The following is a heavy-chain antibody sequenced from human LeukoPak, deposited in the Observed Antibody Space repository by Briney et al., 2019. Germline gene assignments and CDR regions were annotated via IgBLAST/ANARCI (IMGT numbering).Heavy chain of an antibody. D-gene: IGHD6-13*01. V-gene: IGHV3-23*01. Sequence: GAPLRLSCAVSGSSVDNYAMSWVRQAPGKGLEWVSVISGGATYYADSVKGRFIISRDNSKNTLHLQMNSLRADDTAVYYCAKRAAHYYGLDVWGQGTTVTVSS. CDR2: ISGGAT. CDR1: GSSVDNYA. J-gene: IGHJ6*02. CDR3: AKRAAHYYGLDV.